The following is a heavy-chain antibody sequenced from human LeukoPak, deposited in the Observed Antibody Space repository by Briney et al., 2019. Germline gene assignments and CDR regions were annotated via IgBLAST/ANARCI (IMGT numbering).Heavy chain of an antibody. J-gene: IGHJ6*02. Sequence: GGSLRLSCAASGFNFANHAMSWVRQTQGKGLEWVSPISGGGDITYYADSVKGRFTISKDNSKDTLFLQMHSLRAEDTAVYYCAKTKDNFYYYGMDVWGQGTTVTVSS. CDR2: ISGGGDIT. V-gene: IGHV3-23*01. CDR3: AKTKDNFYYYGMDV. CDR1: GFNFANHA.